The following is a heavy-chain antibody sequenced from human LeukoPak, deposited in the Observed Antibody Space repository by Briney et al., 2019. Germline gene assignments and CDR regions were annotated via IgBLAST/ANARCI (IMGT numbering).Heavy chain of an antibody. D-gene: IGHD3-3*01. CDR1: GGSFSGYH. CDR2: INHNGST. J-gene: IGHJ4*02. Sequence: SETLSLTCAVYGGSFSGYHWSWIRQPPGKGLEWLGEINHNGSTDYNPSLKSRVTISVDTSKNQFSLKLSSVTAADTAVYYCASTRFRYYFDHWGQGTLVTVSS. V-gene: IGHV4-34*01. CDR3: ASTRFRYYFDH.